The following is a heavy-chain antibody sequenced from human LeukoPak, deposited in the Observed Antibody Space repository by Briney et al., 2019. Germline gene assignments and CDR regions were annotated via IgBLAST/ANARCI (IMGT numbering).Heavy chain of an antibody. J-gene: IGHJ6*03. CDR1: GYTFTSYD. CDR3: ARGRSGEDYYYYYYYMDV. Sequence: GASVKVSCKASGYTFTSYDINWVRQATGQRLEWMGWMNPNSGNTGYAPKFQGRVTMTRNTSISTAYMELSSLRSEDTAVYYCARGRSGEDYYYYYYYMDVWGKGTTVTVSS. CDR2: MNPNSGNT. V-gene: IGHV1-8*01. D-gene: IGHD3-10*01.